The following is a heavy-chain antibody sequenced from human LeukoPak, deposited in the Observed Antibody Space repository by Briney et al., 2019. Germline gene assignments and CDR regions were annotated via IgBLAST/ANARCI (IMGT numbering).Heavy chain of an antibody. D-gene: IGHD6-19*01. CDR3: ARAHPMGWSHYCYYMDV. J-gene: IGHJ6*03. V-gene: IGHV1-46*01. CDR1: GYTFTNYD. Sequence: GASVKVSCTASGYTFTNYDMVWGRQAPGQGLGWMGIINTSSGTTNYAQKCQGRVTTTRDMPTSTVDMKLSSQRSQDTAVYYCARAHPMGWSHYCYYMDVWGKGTTVTISS. CDR2: INTSSGTT.